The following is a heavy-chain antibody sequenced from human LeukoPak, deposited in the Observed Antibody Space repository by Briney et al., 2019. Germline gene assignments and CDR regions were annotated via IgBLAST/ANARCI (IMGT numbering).Heavy chain of an antibody. J-gene: IGHJ4*02. CDR2: ISSTSSHT. D-gene: IGHD6-13*01. CDR1: GLTFSDYH. CDR3: AVTWGSTWYYFDY. V-gene: IGHV3-11*03. Sequence: GGSLRLSCAASGLTFSDYHMSWSRQAPGKGLEWVSYISSTSSHTDYADSVKGRFTISRDNAKNSLYLQMNSLRAEDTAVYYCAVTWGSTWYYFDYWGQGALVTVSS.